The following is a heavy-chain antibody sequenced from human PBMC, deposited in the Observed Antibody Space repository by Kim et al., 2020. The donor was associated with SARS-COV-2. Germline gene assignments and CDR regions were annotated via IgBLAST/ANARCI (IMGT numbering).Heavy chain of an antibody. V-gene: IGHV4-4*02. Sequence: SLKSRVTISVDKSKNQFSLKLSSVTAADTAVYYCARVYGDYDYYYYGMDVWGQGTTVTVSS. J-gene: IGHJ6*02. D-gene: IGHD4-17*01. CDR3: ARVYGDYDYYYYGMDV.